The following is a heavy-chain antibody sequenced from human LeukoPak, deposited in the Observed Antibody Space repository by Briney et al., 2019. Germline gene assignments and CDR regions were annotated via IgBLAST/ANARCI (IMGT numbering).Heavy chain of an antibody. Sequence: GGSLRLSCAASGFTFSSYAMSWVRQAPGKGLEWVSAISGSGGSTYYADSVKGRFTISRDDSKNTLYLQMNSLRAEDTAVYYCAKSPNGWYSGHYFDYWGQGTLVTVSS. CDR1: GFTFSSYA. CDR2: ISGSGGST. CDR3: AKSPNGWYSGHYFDY. V-gene: IGHV3-23*01. J-gene: IGHJ4*02. D-gene: IGHD6-19*01.